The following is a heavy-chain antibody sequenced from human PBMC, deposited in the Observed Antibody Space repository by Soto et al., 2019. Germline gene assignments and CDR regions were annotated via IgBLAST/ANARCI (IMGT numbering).Heavy chain of an antibody. CDR2: ISSSSSTI. D-gene: IGHD6-19*01. CDR1: GFTFSSYS. Sequence: EVQLVESGGGLVQPGGSLRLSCAASGFTFSSYSMNWARQAPGKGREWVSFISSSSSTIYYADSVKGRFTISRDNAKNSLYLQMNSLRDEDTAVYYCAREAGTWHLPLNWFDPWGQGTLVTVSS. V-gene: IGHV3-48*02. CDR3: AREAGTWHLPLNWFDP. J-gene: IGHJ5*02.